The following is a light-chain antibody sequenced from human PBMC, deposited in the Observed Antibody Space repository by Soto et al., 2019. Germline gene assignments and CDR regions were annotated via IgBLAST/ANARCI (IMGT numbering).Light chain of an antibody. CDR3: QQRKRYPIT. J-gene: IGKJ5*01. V-gene: IGKV1-9*01. CDR1: QGFSSY. CDR2: AAS. Sequence: DIQLTQSPSFLSASVGDRVTITCRASQGFSSYLAWYQQKPGKAPKLLIYAASTLQSGVPSRFSGSGSGTEFTLTISSLQPEDVATYYCQQRKRYPITFGQGTRLEIK.